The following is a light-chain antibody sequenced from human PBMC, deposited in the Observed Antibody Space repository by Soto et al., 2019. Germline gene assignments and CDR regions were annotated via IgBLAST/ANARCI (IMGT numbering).Light chain of an antibody. V-gene: IGKV3-11*01. CDR1: QSVSSY. Sequence: EIVLTQSPATLSLSPGESATISCRASQSVSSYLAWYQQKPGQAPRLLIYDASNRNTGIPARFSGSGSGTEFTRTISSLEPEDFAVYYCQQRGNWPWTFGHGTKVDI. CDR3: QQRGNWPWT. J-gene: IGKJ1*01. CDR2: DAS.